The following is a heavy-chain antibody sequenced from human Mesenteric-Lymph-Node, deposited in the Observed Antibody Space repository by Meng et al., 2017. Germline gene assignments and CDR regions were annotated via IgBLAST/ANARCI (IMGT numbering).Heavy chain of an antibody. CDR1: GYTFISYG. Sequence: ASVKVSCKASGYTFISYGISWVRQAPGQGREWMGWISAHNGNTNYTQKLQGRVTMTTDTSTSTAYMELRTLRAEDTAVYYCANSLRCSGGSCFDYYYYGMDVWGQGTTVTVSS. D-gene: IGHD2-15*01. CDR3: ANSLRCSGGSCFDYYYYGMDV. V-gene: IGHV1-18*01. J-gene: IGHJ6*02. CDR2: ISAHNGNT.